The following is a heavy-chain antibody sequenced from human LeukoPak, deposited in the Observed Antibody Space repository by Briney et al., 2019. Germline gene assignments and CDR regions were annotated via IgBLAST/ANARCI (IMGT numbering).Heavy chain of an antibody. Sequence: SETLSLTCTVSGGSISSYYWSWIRQPPGKGLEWIGYIYYSGDTNYNPSLKSRVTISVDTSKNQFSLKLSSLTAADTAVYYCARDHYYDSSGHSHYFDYWGQGTLVTVSS. CDR3: ARDHYYDSSGHSHYFDY. CDR2: IYYSGDT. D-gene: IGHD3-22*01. J-gene: IGHJ4*02. CDR1: GGSISSYY. V-gene: IGHV4-59*01.